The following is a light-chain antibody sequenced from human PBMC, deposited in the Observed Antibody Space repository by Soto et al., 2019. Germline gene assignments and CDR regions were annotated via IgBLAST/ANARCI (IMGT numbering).Light chain of an antibody. V-gene: IGKV3-20*01. J-gene: IGKJ1*01. Sequence: EIVLTQSPGTLSLSPGERATLSCRASPSVTSNYIAWYQQKPGQAPRLLIYGASSRATGIPDRFSGSGSGTEFTLPISRLEPEDFAVYYCQQYGSSPQTFGQGTNVEIK. CDR2: GAS. CDR3: QQYGSSPQT. CDR1: PSVTSNY.